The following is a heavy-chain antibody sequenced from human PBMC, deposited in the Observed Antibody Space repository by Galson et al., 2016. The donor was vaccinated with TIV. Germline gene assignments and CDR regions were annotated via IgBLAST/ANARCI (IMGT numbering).Heavy chain of an antibody. D-gene: IGHD2-21*01. CDR2: IIPIHGIS. CDR1: GDTFSKYV. Sequence: SVKVSCKASGDTFSKYVITWVRQAPGQGLEWMGGIIPIHGISNHEQKFQGRVTITADKSTTTVYLELSSLRSEDTATYFWARTVPCGGDCYYFDFWGQGSLVTVSS. V-gene: IGHV1-69*10. CDR3: ARTVPCGGDCYYFDF. J-gene: IGHJ4*02.